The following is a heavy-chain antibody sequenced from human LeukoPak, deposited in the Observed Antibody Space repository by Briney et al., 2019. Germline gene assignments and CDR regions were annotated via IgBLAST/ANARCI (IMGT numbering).Heavy chain of an antibody. CDR3: ARRYCSSGFCPYYFDY. CDR1: GFTFRIYA. J-gene: IGHJ4*02. CDR2: ISSNGGST. Sequence: GGSLRLSCAASGFTFRIYAMHWVRQAPGKGLEYVSAISSNGGSTFYANSVKGRFTISRDNSKNTLYLQLGSLQAEDTAVYYCARRYCSSGFCPYYFDYWGQGTLVTVSS. V-gene: IGHV3-64*01. D-gene: IGHD2-15*01.